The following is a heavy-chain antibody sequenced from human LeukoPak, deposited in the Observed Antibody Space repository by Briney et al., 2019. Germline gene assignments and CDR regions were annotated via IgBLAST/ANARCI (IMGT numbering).Heavy chain of an antibody. D-gene: IGHD5-24*01. CDR2: IIPIFGTE. J-gene: IGHJ4*02. Sequence: SSVKVSCTASLGTFSSYVISWVRQAPGQGLEWMGGIIPIFGTENNAQKFQGRVTITTDESTSTAYVELSSLRAEDTAVYYCAVRRDGYGSKDYWGQGTLVTVSS. V-gene: IGHV1-69*05. CDR3: AVRRDGYGSKDY. CDR1: LGTFSSYV.